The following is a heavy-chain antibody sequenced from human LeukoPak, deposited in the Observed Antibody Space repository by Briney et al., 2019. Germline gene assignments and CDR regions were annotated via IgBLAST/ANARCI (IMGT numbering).Heavy chain of an antibody. V-gene: IGHV3-11*01. CDR2: ISSSGSTI. CDR3: ARDPRRGGYED. Sequence: RGSLRLSCAASGLTFSEYYMSWIRQAPGKGLEWVSYISSSGSTIYYADSVKGRFTISRDNAKNSLYLQMNSLRAEDTAVYYCARDPRRGGYEDWGQGTLVTVSS. J-gene: IGHJ4*02. D-gene: IGHD5-12*01. CDR1: GLTFSEYY.